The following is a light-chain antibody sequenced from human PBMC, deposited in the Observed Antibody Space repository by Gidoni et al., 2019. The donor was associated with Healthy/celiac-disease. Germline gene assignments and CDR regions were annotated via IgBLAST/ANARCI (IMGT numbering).Light chain of an antibody. CDR2: GAS. CDR1: QSVSSSY. CDR3: QQEGSSPLT. V-gene: IGKV3-20*01. J-gene: IGKJ4*01. Sequence: ELVFTQSPGTLSLSPGERATLSCRASQSVSSSYLDWYQQKPGQAPRRLIYGASSRATGSPERVSGSGSGTDFTITISRLEPEDFAVYYCQQEGSSPLTFGGGTKVEIK.